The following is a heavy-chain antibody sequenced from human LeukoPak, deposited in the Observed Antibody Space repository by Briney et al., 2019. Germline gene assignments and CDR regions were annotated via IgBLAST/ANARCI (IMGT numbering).Heavy chain of an antibody. J-gene: IGHJ6*03. CDR1: GFTFSRYT. Sequence: PGGSPRLSCAASGFTFSRYTMNWVRQAPGKGLEWVSLISSSSSNIYYADSMKGRITISRDNAKNSLFLQMNSLRAEDTAVYYCAGDLEYYYYMDVWGKGTTVTVSS. CDR2: ISSSSSNI. V-gene: IGHV3-21*01. D-gene: IGHD5-24*01. CDR3: AGDLEYYYYMDV.